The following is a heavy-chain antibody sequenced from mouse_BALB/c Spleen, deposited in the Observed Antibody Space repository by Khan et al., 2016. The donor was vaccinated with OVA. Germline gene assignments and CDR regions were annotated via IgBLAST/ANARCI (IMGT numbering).Heavy chain of an antibody. Sequence: VQLKESGPGLVAPSQSLSITCTVSGFSLTSYGVHWVRQPPGKGLEWLGVIWTGGSTNYNSALMSRLSISKDNSKSQVFLKMNSLQTDDTAMYYDARYYGHCGWYFDVWGAGTTVTVSS. D-gene: IGHD2-1*01. V-gene: IGHV2-9*02. CDR1: GFSLTSYG. CDR3: ARYYGHCGWYFDV. J-gene: IGHJ1*01. CDR2: IWTGGST.